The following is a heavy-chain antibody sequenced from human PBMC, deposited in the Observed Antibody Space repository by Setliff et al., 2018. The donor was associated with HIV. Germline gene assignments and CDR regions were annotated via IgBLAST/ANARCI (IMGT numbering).Heavy chain of an antibody. CDR1: GGSVSNYY. CDR2: INTSGST. V-gene: IGHV4-4*07. CDR3: ARGGSYDTFDY. D-gene: IGHD3-22*01. J-gene: IGHJ4*02. Sequence: SETLSLTCTVSGGSVSNYYWTWIRQSAGKGLEWIGHINTSGSTKYNPSLKSRLTMSVDSSGNQFSLTLTSVTAADTAVYYCARGGSYDTFDYWGQGTLVTVSS.